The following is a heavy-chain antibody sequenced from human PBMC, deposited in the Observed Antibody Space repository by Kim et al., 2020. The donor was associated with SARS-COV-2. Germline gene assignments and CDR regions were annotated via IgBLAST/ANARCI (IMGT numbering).Heavy chain of an antibody. D-gene: IGHD1-26*01. J-gene: IGHJ5*02. V-gene: IGHV1-2*02. Sequence: ASVKVSCKASGYTFSGYYINWMRQAPGQGLEWMGWVHPGRSDTFYAQRFQDRVTMTSDTSIDTAYLDLNNLTSDDTAVYYCSKVFRVRSGSYPDSWGQGTLVIVSS. CDR1: GYTFSGYY. CDR3: SKVFRVRSGSYPDS. CDR2: VHPGRSDT.